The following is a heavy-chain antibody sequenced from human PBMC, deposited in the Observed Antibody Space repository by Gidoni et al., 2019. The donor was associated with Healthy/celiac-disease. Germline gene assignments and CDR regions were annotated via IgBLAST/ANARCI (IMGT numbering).Heavy chain of an antibody. CDR2: IIPIFGTA. CDR3: ARGAGSYSTYLQH. CDR1: GGTFSSYA. D-gene: IGHD1-26*01. J-gene: IGHJ1*01. V-gene: IGHV1-69*06. Sequence: QVQLVQSGAAGKKPGSSVTVSCTASGGTFSSYATSWVRQAPGQGLEWMGGIIPIFGTANYAQKFQGRVTITADKSTSTAYMELSSLRSEDTAVYYCARGAGSYSTYLQHWGQGTLVTVSS.